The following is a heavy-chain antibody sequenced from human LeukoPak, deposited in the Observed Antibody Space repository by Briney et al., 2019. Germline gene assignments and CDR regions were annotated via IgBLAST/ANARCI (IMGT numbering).Heavy chain of an antibody. CDR2: IYYSGST. CDR3: ARAERTAFDY. V-gene: IGHV4-61*01. CDR1: GYSISSGYY. Sequence: SETLPLTCAVSGYSISSGYYWSWIRQPPGKGLEWIGYIYYSGSTNYNPSLKSRVTISVDTSKNQFSLKLSSVTAADTAVYYCARAERTAFDYWGQGTLVTVSS. J-gene: IGHJ4*02.